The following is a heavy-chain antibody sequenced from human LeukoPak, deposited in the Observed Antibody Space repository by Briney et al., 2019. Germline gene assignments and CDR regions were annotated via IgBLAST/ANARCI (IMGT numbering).Heavy chain of an antibody. CDR2: ISAGGDGT. J-gene: IGHJ3*02. CDR3: AKSLLTTATGTGRAFDI. V-gene: IGHV3-23*01. CDR1: GFTFSRYP. Sequence: PGGSLRLSCAASGFTFSRYPMGWVRQAPGKGLEWVSGISAGGDGTYHAYPVKGRFTISRDNSKNTLYLQMNSLGAEDTAEYYCAKSLLTTATGTGRAFDIWGQGTMVTVSS. D-gene: IGHD1-1*01.